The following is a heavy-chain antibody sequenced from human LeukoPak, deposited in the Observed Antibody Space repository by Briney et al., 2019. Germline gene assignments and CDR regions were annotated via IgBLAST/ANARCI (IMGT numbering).Heavy chain of an antibody. Sequence: GGSLRLSCAASGFTFSSYWLSWVRPAPGKGLERVANIKQEGSEKYYVDSVKGRFSISRDNAPSSLCMQMNSLRAEDTAVYYCARKTGTTIPFGYWGQGTLVTVSS. J-gene: IGHJ4*02. V-gene: IGHV3-7*05. D-gene: IGHD1-7*01. CDR3: ARKTGTTIPFGY. CDR1: GFTFSSYW. CDR2: IKQEGSEK.